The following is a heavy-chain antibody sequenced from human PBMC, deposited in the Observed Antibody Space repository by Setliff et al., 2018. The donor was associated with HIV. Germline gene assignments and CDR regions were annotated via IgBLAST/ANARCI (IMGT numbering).Heavy chain of an antibody. D-gene: IGHD3-10*01. J-gene: IGHJ4*02. CDR3: GRENPGDY. V-gene: IGHV4-39*01. Sequence: PSETLSLTCTVPGDSISSSDYYWGWIRQPPGKGLEWIGSIYYTGRSFHNPSLKSRITISVDTSKNQFSLKLSSVTAADTAVYYCGRENPGDYWGQGTLVTVSS. CDR2: IYYTGRS. CDR1: GDSISSSDYY.